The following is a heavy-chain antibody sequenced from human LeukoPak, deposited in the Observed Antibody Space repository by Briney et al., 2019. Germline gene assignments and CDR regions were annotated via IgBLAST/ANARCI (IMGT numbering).Heavy chain of an antibody. D-gene: IGHD2-2*02. CDR2: IIPIFGIA. V-gene: IGHV1-69*04. J-gene: IGHJ6*02. Sequence: ASEKVSCKASGGTFSSHAISWVRQAPGHGLEWMGRIIPIFGIANYAQKFQRRVTITADKSTSTAYMELSSLRSEDTAVYYCARSHPQGQGYCSSTSCYNRGFGDYYYGMDVWGQGTTVTVSS. CDR1: GGTFSSHA. CDR3: ARSHPQGQGYCSSTSCYNRGFGDYYYGMDV.